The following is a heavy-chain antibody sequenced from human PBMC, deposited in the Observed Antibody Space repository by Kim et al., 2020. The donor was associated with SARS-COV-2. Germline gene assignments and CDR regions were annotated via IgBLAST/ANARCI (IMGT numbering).Heavy chain of an antibody. CDR2: IIPIFGTA. J-gene: IGHJ4*02. V-gene: IGHV1-69*06. CDR1: GGTFSSYA. D-gene: IGHD3-22*01. CDR3: ARDGSSGYPFLHNDY. Sequence: SVKVSCKASGGTFSSYAISWVRQAPGQGLEWMGGIIPIFGTANYAQKFQGRVTITADKSTSTAYMELSSLRSEDTAVYYCARDGSSGYPFLHNDYWGQGTLVTVSS.